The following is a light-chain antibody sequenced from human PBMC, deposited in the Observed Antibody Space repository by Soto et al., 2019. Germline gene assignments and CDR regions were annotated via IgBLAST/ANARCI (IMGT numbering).Light chain of an antibody. V-gene: IGLV2-14*01. CDR2: EVS. CDR1: SSGVGGYNY. Sequence: QSVLTQPASVSGSPGQSSTLSCTGTSSGVGGYNYVSWYQQHPRKAPKLMVYEVSNRPSGVSNRFSGSKSGNTASLTISGLQAEDEADYYCSSYTSSSTRVFGTGTKLTVL. CDR3: SSYTSSSTRV. J-gene: IGLJ1*01.